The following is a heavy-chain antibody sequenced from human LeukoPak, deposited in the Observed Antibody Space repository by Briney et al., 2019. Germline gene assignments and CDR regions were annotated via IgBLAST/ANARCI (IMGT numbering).Heavy chain of an antibody. CDR1: GFTFGDYT. V-gene: IGHV3-43*01. Sequence: GGSLRLSCAASGFTFGDYTMTWVRQAPGKGLESVSLISCDGGSTYYADSVKGRFTISRDNSTNSLYLQMNSLRTEDTALYYCAKDGRGVAGAGYYYYYMDVWGKGTTVTVSS. D-gene: IGHD6-19*01. J-gene: IGHJ6*03. CDR2: ISCDGGST. CDR3: AKDGRGVAGAGYYYYYMDV.